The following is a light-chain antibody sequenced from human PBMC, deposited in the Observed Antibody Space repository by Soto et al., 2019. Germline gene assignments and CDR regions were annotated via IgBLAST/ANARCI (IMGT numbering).Light chain of an antibody. CDR3: SSYTSSSTLV. CDR1: SSDVGDYNY. CDR2: DVS. V-gene: IGLV2-14*03. Sequence: QSVLTQPASVSGSPGQSITISCTGTSSDVGDYNYVSWYQQHPGKAPKLMIYDVSDRPSGASNRFSGSKSGNTASLTISGLQAEDEADYYCSSYTSSSTLVFGGGTKLTVL. J-gene: IGLJ3*02.